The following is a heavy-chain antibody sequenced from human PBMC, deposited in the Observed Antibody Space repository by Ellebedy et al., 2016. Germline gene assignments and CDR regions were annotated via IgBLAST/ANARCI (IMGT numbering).Heavy chain of an antibody. J-gene: IGHJ3*02. V-gene: IGHV2-5*08. CDR3: AHSRLGVVGYLNAFDI. CDR2: IYWDDDK. D-gene: IGHD2-21*01. Sequence: SGPTLVXPTQTLTLTCTFSGFSLSTSGMCVSWIRQPPGKALERLALIYWDDDKRYSPSLKSRLTITKDTSKNQVVLTMTNMDPVDTATYYCAHSRLGVVGYLNAFDIWGQGTMVTVSS. CDR1: GFSLSTSGMC.